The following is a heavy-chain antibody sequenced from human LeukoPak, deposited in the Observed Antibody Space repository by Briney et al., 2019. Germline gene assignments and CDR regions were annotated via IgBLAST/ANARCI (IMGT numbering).Heavy chain of an antibody. D-gene: IGHD2-15*01. Sequence: GTSVKVSCKASGFTFTSSAMQWVRQARGQRLEWIGWVVVGSSNTNYAQKFQERVTITRDMSARTVYMELSSLRSEDTAVYYCAATVDYCSGGSCNNHYYGMDVWGQGTTVTVSS. CDR1: GFTFTSSA. V-gene: IGHV1-58*02. CDR3: AATVDYCSGGSCNNHYYGMDV. J-gene: IGHJ6*02. CDR2: VVVGSSNT.